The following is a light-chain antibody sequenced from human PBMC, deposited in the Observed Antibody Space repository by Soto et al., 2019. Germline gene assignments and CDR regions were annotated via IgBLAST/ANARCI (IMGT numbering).Light chain of an antibody. CDR1: SSDVGGYNY. CDR2: EVS. J-gene: IGLJ2*01. CDR3: SSYTSSSLV. Sequence: QSVLTQPASVSGSPGQSITISCTGTSSDVGGYNYVSWYQQHRGKAPKLMIYEVSNRPSGVSNRFSGSKSGNTASLTISGLQAEEEADYYCSSYTSSSLVFGGGTKVTVL. V-gene: IGLV2-14*01.